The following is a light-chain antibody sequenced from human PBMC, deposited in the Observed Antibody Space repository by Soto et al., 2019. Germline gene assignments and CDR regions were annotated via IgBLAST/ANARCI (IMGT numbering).Light chain of an antibody. Sequence: EIVLTQSPGTLSLSPGERATLSCRASQSVRSSYLAWYQQKLGQAPRLLIYGVSNRATGIPDRFSGRGSGTDFTLTIRRLESEDFAVYYCQQYGTSPRTFGQGTKVEIK. CDR1: QSVRSSY. J-gene: IGKJ1*01. CDR2: GVS. V-gene: IGKV3-20*01. CDR3: QQYGTSPRT.